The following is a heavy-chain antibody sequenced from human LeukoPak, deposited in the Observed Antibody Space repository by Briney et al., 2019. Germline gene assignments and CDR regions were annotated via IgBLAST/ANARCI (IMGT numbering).Heavy chain of an antibody. V-gene: IGHV3-33*01. Sequence: GGSLRLSCAASGFTFSSYGMHWVRQAPGKGLEWVAVIWYDGSNKYYADSVKGRFTISRDNSKNTLYLQMNSLRAEDTAVYYCARGGRTHFDDYGDRYYYYYGMDVWGQGTTVTVSS. D-gene: IGHD4-17*01. CDR3: ARGGRTHFDDYGDRYYYYYGMDV. J-gene: IGHJ6*02. CDR1: GFTFSSYG. CDR2: IWYDGSNK.